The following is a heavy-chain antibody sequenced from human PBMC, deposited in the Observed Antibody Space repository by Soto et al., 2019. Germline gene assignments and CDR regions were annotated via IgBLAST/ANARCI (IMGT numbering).Heavy chain of an antibody. CDR2: IKWSFHTGAV. V-gene: IGHV3-15*07. CDR1: GFTFSNAW. D-gene: IGHD2-15*01. CDR3: TRGGPLGNYFDY. J-gene: IGHJ4*02. Sequence: EVQLVESGGGLVKPGGSLRLSCAASGFTFSNAWMNWVRQAPGKGLEWVGRIKWSFHTGAVDYAAPVKGRFSISRDDSKNTLYLQLNSLTTEDTAVYYCTRGGPLGNYFDYWGQGTLVTVSS.